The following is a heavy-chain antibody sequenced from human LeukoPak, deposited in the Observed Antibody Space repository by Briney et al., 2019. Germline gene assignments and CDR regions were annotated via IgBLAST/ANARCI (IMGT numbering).Heavy chain of an antibody. CDR3: AKEPGRGLLWFGEFPYLDY. CDR1: GFTFSRYN. D-gene: IGHD3-10*01. J-gene: IGHJ4*02. CDR2: ITSSSIYK. V-gene: IGHV3-21*04. Sequence: PGGSLRLSCATSGFTFSRYNMNWVRQAPGKGLEWVSSITSSSIYKYYADSMKGRFTISRDNAKNSLYLQMNSLRAEDTAVYYCAKEPGRGLLWFGEFPYLDYWGQGTLVTVSS.